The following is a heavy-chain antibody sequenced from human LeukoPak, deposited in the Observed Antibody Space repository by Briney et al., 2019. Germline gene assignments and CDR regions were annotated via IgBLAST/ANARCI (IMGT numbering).Heavy chain of an antibody. D-gene: IGHD5-18*01. CDR1: GGSINSGGYY. J-gene: IGHJ5*02. CDR3: ARDTDTTMPIS. Sequence: SQTLSLTCTVSGGSINSGGYYWSWIRRPPGKGLEWIGYIYHDRSTYYNPSLKSRVTISLASSRTQFSLKLTSVTAADTAFYYCARDTDTTMPISWGQGTLVTVSS. CDR2: IYHDRST. V-gene: IGHV4-30-2*01.